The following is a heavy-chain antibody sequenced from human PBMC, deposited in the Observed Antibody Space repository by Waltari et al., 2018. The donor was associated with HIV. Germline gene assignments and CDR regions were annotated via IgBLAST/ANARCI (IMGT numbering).Heavy chain of an antibody. J-gene: IGHJ4*02. V-gene: IGHV3-33*01. Sequence: QVHLVESGGGVVLPATSLTLPCAASVSTFLSYGMHCSLPAPGKGLEWVAVIWYDGSNKYYADSVKGRFTISRDNSKNTLYLQMNSMRAEDTAVYYCARDSPNAYSWGGSYSRFDYWGQGTLVTVSS. CDR1: VSTFLSYG. D-gene: IGHD1-26*01. CDR2: IWYDGSNK. CDR3: ARDSPNAYSWGGSYSRFDY.